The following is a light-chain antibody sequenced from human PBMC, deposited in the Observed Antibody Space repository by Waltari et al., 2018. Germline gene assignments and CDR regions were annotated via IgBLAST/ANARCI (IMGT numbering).Light chain of an antibody. J-gene: IGKJ1*01. Sequence: DIQMTQYPSTLSASVGARATLTCRASPSISSWLAWYQQKPGKAPKFLIYKASNLESGVPSRFSGRGSGTEFTLTISSLQPDDFATYYCQHYNSFPWTFGQGTKVEIK. CDR3: QHYNSFPWT. CDR1: PSISSW. V-gene: IGKV1-5*03. CDR2: KAS.